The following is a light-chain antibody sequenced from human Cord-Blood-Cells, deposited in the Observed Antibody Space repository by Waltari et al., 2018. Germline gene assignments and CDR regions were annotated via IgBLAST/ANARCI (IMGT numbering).Light chain of an antibody. CDR3: QQSYSTPNYT. V-gene: IGKV1-39*01. CDR2: AAS. CDR1: QSISSY. Sequence: DIQMTQSPSSLSASVGDRVTITCRASQSISSYLNWYQQKPGKAPKLLIYAASSLQSGVPSRFSGSGSGTDFTLTISSLQPEDFTTHHCQQSYSTPNYTFGQGTKLESK. J-gene: IGKJ2*01.